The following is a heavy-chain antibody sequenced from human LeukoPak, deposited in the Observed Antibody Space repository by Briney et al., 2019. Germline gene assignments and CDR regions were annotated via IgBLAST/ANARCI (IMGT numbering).Heavy chain of an antibody. CDR3: ARDQYGDSDGY. Sequence: SVKVSCKASGGTFSSYAISWVRQAPGQGLEWMGRIIPILGIANYAQKFQGRVTITADKSTRTAYMELSSLRSEDTAVYYCARDQYGDSDGYWGQGTLVTVSS. V-gene: IGHV1-69*04. J-gene: IGHJ4*02. D-gene: IGHD4-17*01. CDR1: GGTFSSYA. CDR2: IIPILGIA.